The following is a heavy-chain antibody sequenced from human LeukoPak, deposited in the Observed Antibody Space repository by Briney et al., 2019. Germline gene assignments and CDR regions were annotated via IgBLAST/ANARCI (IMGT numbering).Heavy chain of an antibody. CDR3: ARHLMLIRGYSGYDSIYGMDV. J-gene: IGHJ6*02. D-gene: IGHD5-12*01. CDR1: GGSISSGGYY. V-gene: IGHV4-31*03. Sequence: SATQSLTCTVSGGSISSGGYYWSWIRQHPRKGLEWIGYIYYSGSTYYNPSLKSRVTISVDTSKNQFSLKLSSVTAADTAVYYCARHLMLIRGYSGYDSIYGMDVWGQGTTVTVSS. CDR2: IYYSGST.